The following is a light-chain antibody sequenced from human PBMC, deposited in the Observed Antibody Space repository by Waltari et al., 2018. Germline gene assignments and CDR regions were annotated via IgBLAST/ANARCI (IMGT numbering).Light chain of an antibody. CDR1: QTVSIN. CDR3: QQYNNWPPAT. Sequence: ETMMTQSPATLSVSPGERATLSCRASQTVSINLAWYQQKPGQPPRLLIYGASTMATGIPARFSGSGSGTEFTLTISSLQSEDFAIYYCQQYNNWPPATFGLGTKVEIK. CDR2: GAS. J-gene: IGKJ1*01. V-gene: IGKV3-15*01.